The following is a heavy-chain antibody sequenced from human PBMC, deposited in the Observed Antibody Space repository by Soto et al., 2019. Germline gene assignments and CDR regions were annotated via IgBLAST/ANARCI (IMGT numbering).Heavy chain of an antibody. CDR1: GFTFSSYA. Sequence: GGSLRLSCAASGFTFSSYAMSWVRQAPGKGLEWVSAISGSGGSTYYADSVKGRLTISRENSKNTLYLQMNSLRAEDTAVYYCARGMGYSSSPNYFDYWGQGTLVTVSS. D-gene: IGHD6-13*01. CDR3: ARGMGYSSSPNYFDY. J-gene: IGHJ4*02. CDR2: ISGSGGST. V-gene: IGHV3-23*01.